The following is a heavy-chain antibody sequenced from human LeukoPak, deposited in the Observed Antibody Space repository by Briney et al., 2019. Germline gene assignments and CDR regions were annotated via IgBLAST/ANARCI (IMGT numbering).Heavy chain of an antibody. D-gene: IGHD3-9*01. CDR1: GGSICSGGYY. CDR2: IYYSGST. V-gene: IGHV4-31*03. CDR3: ARGWITYYDILTGYSPHAFDI. Sequence: SENLSLTCTVSGGSICSGGYYWRWIRQHPGKGLEWIGYIYYSGSTSYNPSLKSRVTISVDTSKNQFSLKLSSVTAADTAVYYCARGWITYYDILTGYSPHAFDIWGQGTMVTVSS. J-gene: IGHJ3*02.